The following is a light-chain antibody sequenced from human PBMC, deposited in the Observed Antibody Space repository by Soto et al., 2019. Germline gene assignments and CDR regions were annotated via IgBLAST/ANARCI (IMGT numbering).Light chain of an antibody. V-gene: IGLV4-69*01. CDR2: VNSDGSH. Sequence: QLVLTQSPSASASLGASVKLTCTLSSGHSSYAIAWHQQQPEKGPRYLMKVNSDGSHSKGDGIPDRFSGSSSGAERYLTISSLQSEDEADYYCQTWGTGPTVFGGGTKLTVL. CDR1: SGHSSYA. CDR3: QTWGTGPTV. J-gene: IGLJ2*01.